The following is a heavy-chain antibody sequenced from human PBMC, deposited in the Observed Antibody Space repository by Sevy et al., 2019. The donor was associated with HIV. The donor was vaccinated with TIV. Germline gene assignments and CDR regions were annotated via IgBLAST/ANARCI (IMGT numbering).Heavy chain of an antibody. Sequence: GGSLRLSCAASGFTFSSYAMHWVRQAPGKGLEWVAVISYDGSNKYYADSVKGRFTISRDNSKNTLYLQMNSLRAEDTAVYYCARGTYGIAAGGGYFDYWGQGTLVTVSS. D-gene: IGHD6-13*01. CDR3: ARGTYGIAAGGGYFDY. CDR2: ISYDGSNK. V-gene: IGHV3-30-3*01. J-gene: IGHJ4*02. CDR1: GFTFSSYA.